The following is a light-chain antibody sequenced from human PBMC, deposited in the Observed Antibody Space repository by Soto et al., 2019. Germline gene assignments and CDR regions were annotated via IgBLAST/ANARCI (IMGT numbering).Light chain of an antibody. J-gene: IGKJ1*01. Sequence: EIVMTQSPATLSVSPGERATLSCRASQSVSSNLAWYQQKPGQAPRLLIYGASTRATGIPARFSGSGSGTDFTLTTSSLQSEYFPFYYCPHKNNGPPWTFAHGPKVEIK. CDR3: PHKNNGPPWT. CDR2: GAS. CDR1: QSVSSN. V-gene: IGKV3-15*01.